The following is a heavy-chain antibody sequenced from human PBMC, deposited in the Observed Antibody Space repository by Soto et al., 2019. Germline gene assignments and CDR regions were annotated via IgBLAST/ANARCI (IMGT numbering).Heavy chain of an antibody. CDR2: IWYDGSNK. CDR1: GFTFSSYG. J-gene: IGHJ4*02. V-gene: IGHV3-33*06. Sequence: PGGSLRLSCAASGFTFSSYGMHWVRQAPGKGLEWVAVIWYDGSNKYYADSVKGRFTISRDNSKNTLYLQMNSLRAEDTAVYYCAKSVAGDTYYFDYWGQGTLVTVSS. D-gene: IGHD6-19*01. CDR3: AKSVAGDTYYFDY.